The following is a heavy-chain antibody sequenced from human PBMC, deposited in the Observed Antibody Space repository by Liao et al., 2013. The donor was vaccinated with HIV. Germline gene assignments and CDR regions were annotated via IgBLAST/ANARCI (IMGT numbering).Heavy chain of an antibody. CDR2: ISPSGSA. V-gene: IGHV4-34*01. D-gene: IGHD4-17*01. CDR3: ARGLTVTSEGVFDS. Sequence: QVQLQQWGTGLLKPSETLSLTCAVYGGPYSKSYWTWIRQPPGKGLQWIAEISPSGSANYNPSLKSRVTVSTDASKNQFSLKLRSVTAADTAVYYCARGLTVTSEGVFDSWGQGTLVTVSS. CDR1: GGPYSKSY. J-gene: IGHJ4*02.